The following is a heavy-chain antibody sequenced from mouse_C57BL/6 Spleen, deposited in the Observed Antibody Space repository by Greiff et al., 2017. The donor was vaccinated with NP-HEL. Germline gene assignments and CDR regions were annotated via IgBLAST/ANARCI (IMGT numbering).Heavy chain of an antibody. Sequence: QVHVKQPGAELVRPGSSVKLSCKASGYTFTSYWMHWVKQRPIQGLEWIGNIDPSDSETHYNQKFKDKATLTVDKSSSTAYMQLSSLTSEDSAVYYCARGEYFDVWGTGTTVTVSS. J-gene: IGHJ1*03. V-gene: IGHV1-52*01. CDR3: ARGEYFDV. CDR2: IDPSDSET. CDR1: GYTFTSYW.